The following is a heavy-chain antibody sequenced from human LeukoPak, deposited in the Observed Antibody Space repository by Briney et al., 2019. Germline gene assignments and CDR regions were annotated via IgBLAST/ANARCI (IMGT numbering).Heavy chain of an antibody. Sequence: GGSLRLSCAASGFTFSSYAMSWVRQAPGKGLEWVSAISGSGGSTYYADSVKGRFTISRDNSKNTLYLQMNSLRAEDTAVYYCGNFFLSAGAFDIWGQGTMVTVSS. D-gene: IGHD3-3*01. V-gene: IGHV3-23*01. CDR2: ISGSGGST. CDR3: GNFFLSAGAFDI. J-gene: IGHJ3*02. CDR1: GFTFSSYA.